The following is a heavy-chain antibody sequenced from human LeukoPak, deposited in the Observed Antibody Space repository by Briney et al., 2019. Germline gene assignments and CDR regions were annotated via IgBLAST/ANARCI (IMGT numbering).Heavy chain of an antibody. Sequence: PGGSLRLSCKASGFTFSDCAMSWVRQAPGKGPEWVSGISGSGGSTYYADFVKGRYTISRDNANNALYLQMSSLRAEDTATYYSAKARGASLSAFDVWGQGRMVTVSS. D-gene: IGHD3-10*01. CDR3: AKARGASLSAFDV. V-gene: IGHV3-23*01. CDR2: ISGSGGST. CDR1: GFTFSDCA. J-gene: IGHJ3*01.